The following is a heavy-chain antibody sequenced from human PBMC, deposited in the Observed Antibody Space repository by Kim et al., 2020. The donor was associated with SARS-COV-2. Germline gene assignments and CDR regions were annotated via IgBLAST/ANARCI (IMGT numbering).Heavy chain of an antibody. V-gene: IGHV3-15*01. Sequence: GGSLRLSCAASGFTFSNAWMSWVRQAPGKGLEWVGRIKSKTDGGTTDYAAPVKGRFTISRDDSKNTLYLQMNSLKTEDTAVYYCTTAYCSGGSCYLRPEEYWYFDLWGRGTLVTVSS. J-gene: IGHJ2*01. D-gene: IGHD2-15*01. CDR2: IKSKTDGGTT. CDR1: GFTFSNAW. CDR3: TTAYCSGGSCYLRPEEYWYFDL.